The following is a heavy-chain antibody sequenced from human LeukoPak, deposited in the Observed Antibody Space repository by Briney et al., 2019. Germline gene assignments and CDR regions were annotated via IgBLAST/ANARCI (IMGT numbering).Heavy chain of an antibody. Sequence: SETLSLTCTVSGGSISSSSYYWGWIRQPPGKGLEWIGSIYYSGSTYYNPSLKSRVTISVDTSRNQFSLKLSSVTAADTAVYYCAKQVPIATIDGTGFDYWGQGTLVTVSS. V-gene: IGHV4-39*01. CDR1: GGSISSSSYY. J-gene: IGHJ4*02. CDR3: AKQVPIATIDGTGFDY. CDR2: IYYSGST. D-gene: IGHD5-24*01.